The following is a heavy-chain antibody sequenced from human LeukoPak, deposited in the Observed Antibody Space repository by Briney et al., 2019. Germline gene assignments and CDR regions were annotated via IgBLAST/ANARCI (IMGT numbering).Heavy chain of an antibody. V-gene: IGHV3-64D*09. D-gene: IGHD6-13*01. J-gene: IGHJ4*02. CDR3: VKLSSRVSQTIDY. Sequence: GGSLRLSCSASGFTFSSYAMHWVRQAPGKGLEYVSGISGNGGSTNYADSVKGRFTISRDNSKNTLYLQMSSLRAEDTAVYYCVKLSSRVSQTIDYWGQGTLVTVSS. CDR1: GFTFSSYA. CDR2: ISGNGGST.